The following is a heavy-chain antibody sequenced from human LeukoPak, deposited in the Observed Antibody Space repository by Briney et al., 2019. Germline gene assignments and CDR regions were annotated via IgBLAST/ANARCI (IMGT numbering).Heavy chain of an antibody. J-gene: IGHJ4*02. CDR3: ARLGARGSGTH. D-gene: IGHD3-10*01. Sequence: SETLSLTCTVSGGSISSSSYYWGWIRQPPGKGLEWIGSIYYSGSTYYNPPLKSRVTISADTSKNQFSLKLSSVTAADTAVYYCARLGARGSGTHWGQGTLVTVSS. CDR2: IYYSGST. V-gene: IGHV4-39*01. CDR1: GGSISSSSYY.